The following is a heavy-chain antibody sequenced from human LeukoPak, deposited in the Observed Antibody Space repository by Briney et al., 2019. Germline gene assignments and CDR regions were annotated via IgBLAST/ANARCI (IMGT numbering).Heavy chain of an antibody. J-gene: IGHJ4*02. CDR3: ARGRDGYNFLNRGEYYYFDY. D-gene: IGHD5-24*01. CDR1: GDSLTSSF. V-gene: IGHV4-4*07. CDR2: FYTSGST. Sequence: SETLSLTCTVSGDSLTSSFWAWIRQPAGKGLEWIGRFYTSGSTNYDPSLKSRVTISVDTSKNQFSLKLNSVTAADTAVYYCARGRDGYNFLNRGEYYYFDYWGQGTLVTVSS.